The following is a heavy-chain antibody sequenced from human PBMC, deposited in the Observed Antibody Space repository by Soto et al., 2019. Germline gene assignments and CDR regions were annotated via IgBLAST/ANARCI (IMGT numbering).Heavy chain of an antibody. V-gene: IGHV3-7*01. D-gene: IGHD4-4*01. Sequence: GGSLRLSCAVSGFPLTVFWRSWVRRVPGKGLEWLPNINERGSEKYYVDSRRGLFTISRDNTAHLVYQEMNGLRAEDTTVYYCTRDGPIQQLGQCYQFWGQGTLVTVSS. CDR1: GFPLTVFW. CDR3: TRDGPIQQLGQCYQF. CDR2: INERGSEK. J-gene: IGHJ4*02.